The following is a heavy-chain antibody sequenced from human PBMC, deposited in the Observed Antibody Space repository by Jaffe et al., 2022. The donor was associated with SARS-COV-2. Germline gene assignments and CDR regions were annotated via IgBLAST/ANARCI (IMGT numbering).Heavy chain of an antibody. V-gene: IGHV3-64*01. CDR1: GFTFSSYA. D-gene: IGHD4-17*01. Sequence: EVQLVESGGGLVQPGGSLRLSCAASGFTFSSYAMHWVRQAPGKGLEYVSAISSNGGSTYYANSVKGRFTISRDNSKNTLYLQMGSLRAEDMAVYYCARQDYGGNSGGFDPWGQGTLVTVSS. CDR3: ARQDYGGNSGGFDP. J-gene: IGHJ5*02. CDR2: ISSNGGST.